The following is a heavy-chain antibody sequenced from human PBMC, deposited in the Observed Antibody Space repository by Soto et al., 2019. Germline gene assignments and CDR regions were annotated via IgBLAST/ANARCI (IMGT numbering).Heavy chain of an antibody. CDR1: GYSFMNWW. CDR3: ARRCAAEGLDY. J-gene: IGHJ4*02. Sequence: EVQLVQSGAEVKKPGESLKISCKGSGYSFMNWWIGWVRQMPGKGLEWMGIIYPGDSETRYSPSFQGQVTISHDKSISTAFLQWFSLQASDSAMYNCARRCAAEGLDYWGQGIMVTVSP. CDR2: IYPGDSET. V-gene: IGHV5-51*03. D-gene: IGHD2-8*01.